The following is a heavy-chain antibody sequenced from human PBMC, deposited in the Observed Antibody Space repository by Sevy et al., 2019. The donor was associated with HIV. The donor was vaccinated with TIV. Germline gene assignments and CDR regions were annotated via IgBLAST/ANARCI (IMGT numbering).Heavy chain of an antibody. CDR3: ARDADTATYYFDY. D-gene: IGHD5-18*01. J-gene: IGHJ4*02. CDR1: GYTFTSYG. CDR2: ISAYNGNT. Sequence: ASVKVSCKASGYTFTSYGISWVRQAPGQGLEWMGWISAYNGNTNYAQKLQGRVTMTTDTSTSTANMELRSLRSDDTAVYYCARDADTATYYFDYWGQGTLVTVSS. V-gene: IGHV1-18*01.